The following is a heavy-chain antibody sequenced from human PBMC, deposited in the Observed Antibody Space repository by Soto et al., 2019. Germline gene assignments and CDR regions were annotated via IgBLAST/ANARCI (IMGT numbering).Heavy chain of an antibody. Sequence: QVQLVESGGGVVQPGRSLRLFCVASGFTFSSYGMHWVRQAPGKGLEWVAVIAYDGSNKYYADSVKGRFTISRDNSKNTLYLQMNSLRAEDTAVYYCAKDNCISTSCYRLYNWFDPWGQGTLVTVSS. CDR3: AKDNCISTSCYRLYNWFDP. V-gene: IGHV3-30*18. D-gene: IGHD2-2*01. J-gene: IGHJ5*02. CDR1: GFTFSSYG. CDR2: IAYDGSNK.